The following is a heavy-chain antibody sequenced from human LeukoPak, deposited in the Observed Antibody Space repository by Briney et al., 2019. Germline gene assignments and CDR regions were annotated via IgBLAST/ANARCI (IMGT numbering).Heavy chain of an antibody. V-gene: IGHV3-23*01. J-gene: IGHJ5*02. Sequence: GGSLRLPCAASGFTFSSYAMSWVRQAPGKGLEWVSAISGSGDSTYYADSVKGRFTISRDNSKNTLYLQMDSLRAEDTAVYYCAKLTNYDSSGFDPWGQGTLVTVSS. CDR1: GFTFSSYA. CDR3: AKLTNYDSSGFDP. D-gene: IGHD3-22*01. CDR2: ISGSGDST.